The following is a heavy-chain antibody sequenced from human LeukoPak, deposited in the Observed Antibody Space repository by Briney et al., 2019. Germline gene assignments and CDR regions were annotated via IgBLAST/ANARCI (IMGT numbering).Heavy chain of an antibody. CDR3: ARDSSGSFFNWFDP. CDR2: IYHSGST. Sequence: PSEALSLPCTVSGGSIISYYWSWIRPPPGKGLEGIGYIYHSGSTSYNPSLKSRVTISVDTSKNQFSLKLRSVTAADTAVYYCARDSSGSFFNWFDPWGQGTLVTVSS. V-gene: IGHV4-59*01. J-gene: IGHJ5*02. CDR1: GGSIISYY. D-gene: IGHD1-26*01.